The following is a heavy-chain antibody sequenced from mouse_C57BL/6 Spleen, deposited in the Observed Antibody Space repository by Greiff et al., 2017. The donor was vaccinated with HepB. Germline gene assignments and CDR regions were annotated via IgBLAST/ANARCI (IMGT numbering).Heavy chain of an antibody. V-gene: IGHV1-15*01. D-gene: IGHD6-1*01. CDR2: IYPESGST. CDR1: GYTFTDYA. J-gene: IGHJ2*01. Sequence: QVQLQQSGAELVKPGASVKLSCKASGYTFTDYAMHWVKQRPVHGLEWIGAIYPESGSTTYNQKFKGKATLTADKSSSTAYMQLSSLTSEDSAVYYGTRRMAGFGYWGQGATVTASS. CDR3: TRRMAGFGY.